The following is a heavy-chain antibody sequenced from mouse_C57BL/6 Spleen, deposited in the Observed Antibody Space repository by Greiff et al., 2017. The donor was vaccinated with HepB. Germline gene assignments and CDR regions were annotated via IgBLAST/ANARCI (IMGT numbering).Heavy chain of an antibody. J-gene: IGHJ1*03. CDR3: ARPVVAHWYFDV. D-gene: IGHD1-1*01. CDR1: GFTFSDYG. Sequence: EVKLVESGGGLVKPGGSLKLSCAASGFTFSDYGMHWVRQAPEKGLEWVAYISSGSSTIYYADTVKGRFTISRDNAKNTLFLQMTSLRSEDTAMYYCARPVVAHWYFDVWGTGTTVTVSS. CDR2: ISSGSSTI. V-gene: IGHV5-17*01.